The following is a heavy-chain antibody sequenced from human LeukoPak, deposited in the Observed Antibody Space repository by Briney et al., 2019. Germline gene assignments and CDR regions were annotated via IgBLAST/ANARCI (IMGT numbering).Heavy chain of an antibody. CDR1: GFSLSGYW. D-gene: IGHD3-3*01. V-gene: IGHV3-7*01. Sequence: GGSLRLSCAASGFSLSGYWMSWVRQAPGKGLEWVANIKQDESVKYYVDSVKGRFTISRDNAKNSLYLQMNSLRAEDTAVYYCAKDVRDYDFWTNYYSYYMDVWGKGTTVSVSS. CDR3: AKDVRDYDFWTNYYSYYMDV. CDR2: IKQDESVK. J-gene: IGHJ6*03.